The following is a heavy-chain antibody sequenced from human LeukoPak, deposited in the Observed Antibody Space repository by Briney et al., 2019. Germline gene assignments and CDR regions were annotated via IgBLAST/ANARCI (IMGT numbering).Heavy chain of an antibody. J-gene: IGHJ4*02. Sequence: GGSLRLSCAASGFTFSSYGMHWVRQAPGKGLEWVAVISYDGSNKYYADSVKGRFTISRDNSKNTLYLQMNSLRAEDTAVYYCANYYDFWSGDDYWGQGTLVTVSS. CDR2: ISYDGSNK. CDR3: ANYYDFWSGDDY. D-gene: IGHD3-3*01. CDR1: GFTFSSYG. V-gene: IGHV3-30*18.